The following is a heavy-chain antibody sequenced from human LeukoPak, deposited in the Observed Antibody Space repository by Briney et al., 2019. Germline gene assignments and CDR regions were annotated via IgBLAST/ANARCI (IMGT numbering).Heavy chain of an antibody. Sequence: SETLSLTCAVYGESFDSFYWNWVRQAPGKGLEWLGEVNQSGGSDYNPALESRVAISADASKSQFSLKLISVTAADTAVYYCAVRLTTGRLGTATTWFDPWGQGTLVSVSS. D-gene: IGHD1-1*01. CDR2: VNQSGGS. V-gene: IGHV4-34*01. CDR3: AVRLTTGRLGTATTWFDP. CDR1: GESFDSFY. J-gene: IGHJ5*02.